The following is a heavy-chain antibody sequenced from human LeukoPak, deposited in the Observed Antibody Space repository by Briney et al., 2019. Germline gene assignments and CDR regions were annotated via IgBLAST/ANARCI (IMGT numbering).Heavy chain of an antibody. CDR3: ARVETYYDFWSGYTNWFDP. Sequence: GGSLRLSCAASGFTFDDYGMSWVRQAPGKGLEWVSGINWNGGSTGYADSVKGRFTISRDNAKNSLYLQMNSLRAEDTALYYCARVETYYDFWSGYTNWFDPWGRGTLVTVSS. V-gene: IGHV3-20*04. CDR1: GFTFDDYG. D-gene: IGHD3-3*01. CDR2: INWNGGST. J-gene: IGHJ5*02.